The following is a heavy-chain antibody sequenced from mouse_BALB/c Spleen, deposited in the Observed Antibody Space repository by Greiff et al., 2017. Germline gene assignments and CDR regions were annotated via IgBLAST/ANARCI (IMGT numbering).Heavy chain of an antibody. D-gene: IGHD2-4*01. CDR1: GYTFTSYW. CDR3: ARRADYGGPRYFDV. J-gene: IGHJ1*01. V-gene: IGHV1-87*01. CDR2: IYPGDGDT. Sequence: VQLQQSGAELARPGASVKLSCKASGYTFTSYWMQWVKQRLGQGLDWIGAIYPGDGDTRYTQKFKGKATLTADKSSSTAYMQLSSLASEDSAVYYCARRADYGGPRYFDVWGAGTTVTFSA.